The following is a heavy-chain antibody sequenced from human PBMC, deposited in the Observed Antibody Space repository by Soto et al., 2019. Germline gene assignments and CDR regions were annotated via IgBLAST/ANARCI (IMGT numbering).Heavy chain of an antibody. CDR2: IITFFGAA. CDR1: GDRFSTSA. J-gene: IGHJ6*02. D-gene: IGHD1-1*01. CDR3: SRGSKERFRGPGMDV. V-gene: IGHV1-69*01. Sequence: QLQLVQSGAEVRKPGSSVRVSCRASGDRFSTSAINWVRQAPGQGLEWLGVIITFFGAAMYAQKFQDRVPVTADEFTTTDYLELSSLRPEDSAVYYCSRGSKERFRGPGMDVWGQGTTVTVSS.